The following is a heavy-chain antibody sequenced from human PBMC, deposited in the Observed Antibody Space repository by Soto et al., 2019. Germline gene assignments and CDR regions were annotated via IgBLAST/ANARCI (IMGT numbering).Heavy chain of an antibody. CDR2: IYHSGST. V-gene: IGHV4-30-2*01. J-gene: IGHJ4*02. CDR3: ARGMTTVTTFDY. Sequence: QLQLQESGSGLVKPSQTLSLTCAVSGGSISSGGYSCSWIRQPPGKGLEWIGYIYHSGSTYYNPSLKSRGXXXVXXSKNQFSLKLSSVTAADTAVYYCARGMTTVTTFDYWGQGTLVTVSS. D-gene: IGHD4-4*01. CDR1: GGSISSGGYS.